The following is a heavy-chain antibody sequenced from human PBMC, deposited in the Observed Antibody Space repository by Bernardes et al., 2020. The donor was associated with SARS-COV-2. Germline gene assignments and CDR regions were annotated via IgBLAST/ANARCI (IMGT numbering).Heavy chain of an antibody. CDR1: GGSISSSNW. J-gene: IGHJ3*02. CDR3: ARDLRRERYDYIWGSGLDAFDI. CDR2: IYHSGST. V-gene: IGHV4-4*02. D-gene: IGHD3-16*01. Sequence: SETLSLTCAVSGGSISSSNWWSWVRQPPGKGLEWIGEIYHSGSTNYNPSLKSRVTISVDKSKNQFSLKLSSVTAADTAVYYCARDLRRERYDYIWGSGLDAFDIWGQGTMVTVSS.